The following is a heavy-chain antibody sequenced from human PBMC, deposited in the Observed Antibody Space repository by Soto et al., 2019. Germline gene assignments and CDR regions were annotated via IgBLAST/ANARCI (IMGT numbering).Heavy chain of an antibody. Sequence: LGESLKISCKASGYTFTTYWIAWVRQMPGKGLEWMGIIYPDDSETKYSPSFQGQVTISADKSISTAYLQWSSLKASDTAIYYCARALEMATIRTWHYWGQGTLVNVSS. CDR2: IYPDDSET. CDR1: GYTFTTYW. D-gene: IGHD3-3*02. J-gene: IGHJ4*02. V-gene: IGHV5-51*01. CDR3: ARALEMATIRTWHY.